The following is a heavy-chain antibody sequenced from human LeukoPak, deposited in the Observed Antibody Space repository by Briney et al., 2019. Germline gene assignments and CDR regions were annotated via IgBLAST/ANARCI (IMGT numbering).Heavy chain of an antibody. V-gene: IGHV3-7*01. Sequence: PGGSLRLSCAASGFTFRNYCMTWVRQVPGKGLEWVASVKQDESEKYFLDSVKGRFTISRDNAENSLYLQMNSLRAEDTAVYYCARVYYQGSGNSYRHLDYSGQGTLVTVSS. J-gene: IGHJ4*02. CDR1: GFTFRNYC. CDR2: VKQDESEK. CDR3: ARVYYQGSGNSYRHLDY. D-gene: IGHD3-22*01.